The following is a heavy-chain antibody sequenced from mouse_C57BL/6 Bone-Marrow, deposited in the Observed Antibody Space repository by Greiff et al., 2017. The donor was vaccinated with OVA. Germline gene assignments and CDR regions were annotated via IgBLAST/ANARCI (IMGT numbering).Heavy chain of an antibody. CDR2: ISNGGGST. J-gene: IGHJ2*01. D-gene: IGHD1-1*01. Sequence: EVMLVESGGGLVQPGGSLKLSCAASGFTFSDYYMYWVRQTPEKRLEWVAYISNGGGSTYYPDTVKGRFTISRDNAKNTLYLQMSRLKSEDTAKYYCARRGYYGSSFDYWGQGTTLTVSS. CDR1: GFTFSDYY. CDR3: ARRGYYGSSFDY. V-gene: IGHV5-12*01.